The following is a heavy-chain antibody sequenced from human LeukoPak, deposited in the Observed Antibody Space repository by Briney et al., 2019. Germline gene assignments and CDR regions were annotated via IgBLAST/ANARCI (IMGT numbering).Heavy chain of an antibody. CDR1: GFTFSSYG. Sequence: GGSLRLSCAASGFTFSSYGMHWVRQAPGKGLEWVTTISYDGSNKYYADSVRGRFTISRDNSKNMLFLQMNSLRAEDTAVYYCVRGVGLYDSIGYFDCWGQGTLVIVSS. CDR3: VRGVGLYDSIGYFDC. V-gene: IGHV3-30*19. D-gene: IGHD3-22*01. J-gene: IGHJ4*02. CDR2: ISYDGSNK.